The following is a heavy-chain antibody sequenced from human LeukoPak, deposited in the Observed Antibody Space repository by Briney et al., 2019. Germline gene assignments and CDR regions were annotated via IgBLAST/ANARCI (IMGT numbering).Heavy chain of an antibody. Sequence: PGGSLRLSCAASGFTFRSYAMNWVRQAPGKGLEWVAVIWYDGVNKYYADSVKGRFTISRDMPKNTLYLQMNSLRAEDTAVYYCAREGIVATLDYWGQGTLVTVSS. J-gene: IGHJ4*02. CDR2: IWYDGVNK. CDR3: AREGIVATLDY. V-gene: IGHV3-33*08. CDR1: GFTFRSYA. D-gene: IGHD5-12*01.